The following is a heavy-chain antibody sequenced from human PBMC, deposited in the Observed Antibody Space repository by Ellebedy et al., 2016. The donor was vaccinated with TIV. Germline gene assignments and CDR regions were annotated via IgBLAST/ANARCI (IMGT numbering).Heavy chain of an antibody. CDR3: VRQSNDHWFFDV. V-gene: IGHV5-51*01. Sequence: GESLKISCKGSGYSFTSYWIGWVRQKPGEGLAWMGLIYPADSDTRYSPSFQGQDIITADKSINTAYLPWSSLKASDTAIYYCVRQSNDHWFFDVWGRGTLVTVSS. CDR2: IYPADSDT. CDR1: GYSFTSYW. J-gene: IGHJ2*01.